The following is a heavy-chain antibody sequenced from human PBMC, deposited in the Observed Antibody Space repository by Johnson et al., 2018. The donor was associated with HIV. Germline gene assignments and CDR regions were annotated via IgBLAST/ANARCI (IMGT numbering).Heavy chain of an antibody. CDR1: GFTFSDYY. CDR3: AAPDIVVVVALEGDAFDI. J-gene: IGHJ3*02. Sequence: QVQLVESGGGLVKPGGSLRLSCAASGFTFSDYYMSWIRQAPGKGLEWVSYISSSGSTIYYADSVKGRFTISRSHSKNTLYLQMNSLRAEDTAVYYCAAPDIVVVVALEGDAFDIWGQGTMVTVSS. CDR2: ISSSGSTI. V-gene: IGHV3-11*04. D-gene: IGHD2-15*01.